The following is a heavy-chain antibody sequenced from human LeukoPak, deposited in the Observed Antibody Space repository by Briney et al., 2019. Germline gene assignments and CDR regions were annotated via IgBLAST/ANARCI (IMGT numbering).Heavy chain of an antibody. CDR1: GFTFSSEA. J-gene: IGHJ4*02. D-gene: IGHD6-13*01. CDR3: ASGAKYSSSWTLVY. Sequence: PGGSLRLSCAASGFTFSSEAMSWVRQAPGKRLEWFSTIDVSGGNTHYSHPVKGRFTISRDNSKNTLYLQMNSLRAEDTAVYYCASGAKYSSSWTLVYWGQGTLVTVSS. V-gene: IGHV3-23*01. CDR2: IDVSGGNT.